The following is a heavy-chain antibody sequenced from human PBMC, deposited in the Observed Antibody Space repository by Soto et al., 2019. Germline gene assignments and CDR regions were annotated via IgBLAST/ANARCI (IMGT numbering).Heavy chain of an antibody. V-gene: IGHV4-34*01. CDR1: GGSFSGYY. CDR3: ARVTGRYYYGMDV. Sequence: QVQLQQWGAGLLKPSETLSLTCAVYGGSFSGYYWRWIRQPPGKGLEWIGEINHSGRTNYNPSLKSRVTISVDTSKYQFSLKLSSVTAADTAVYYCARVTGRYYYGMDVWGQGTTVTVSS. J-gene: IGHJ6*02. CDR2: INHSGRT.